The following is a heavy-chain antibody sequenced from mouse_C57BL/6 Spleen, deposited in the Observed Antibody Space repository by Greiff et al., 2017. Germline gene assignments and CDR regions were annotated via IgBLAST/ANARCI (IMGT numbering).Heavy chain of an antibody. J-gene: IGHJ2*01. Sequence: VQLQQSGPELVKPGASVKIPCKASGYTFTDYNMDWVKQSHGKSLEWIGDINPNNGGTIYNQKFKGKATLTVDKSSSTAYMELRSLTSEDTAVYYCARSYDGYYHYFDYWGQGTTLTVSS. CDR1: GYTFTDYN. V-gene: IGHV1-18*01. CDR3: ARSYDGYYHYFDY. CDR2: INPNNGGT. D-gene: IGHD2-3*01.